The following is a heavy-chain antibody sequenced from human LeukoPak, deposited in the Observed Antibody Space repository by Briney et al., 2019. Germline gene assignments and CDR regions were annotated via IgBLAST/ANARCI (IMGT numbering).Heavy chain of an antibody. J-gene: IGHJ4*01. V-gene: IGHV3-30*03. CDR1: GFTFISYD. CDR3: ARLPYCSGGSCYHY. D-gene: IGHD2-15*01. Sequence: PVGSLILSCAASGFTFISYDMHWVRQAPGKGLEWVAVILYDGSNKYYADSVKGRFTISRDNAKNTLYLQMNSLRAEDTAVYYCARLPYCSGGSCYHYWGQGTVVTVSS. CDR2: ILYDGSNK.